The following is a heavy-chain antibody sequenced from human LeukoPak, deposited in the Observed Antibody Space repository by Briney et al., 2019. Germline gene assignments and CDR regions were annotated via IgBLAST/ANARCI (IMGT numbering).Heavy chain of an antibody. D-gene: IGHD1-1*01. CDR3: ARDQVQRPLYYYYGMDV. V-gene: IGHV4-31*03. CDR2: IYYSGST. CDR1: GGSISSGGYY. Sequence: KTSETLSLTCTVSGGSISSGGYYWSWIRQHPGKGLEWIGYIYYSGSTYYNPSLKSRVTISVDTSKNQFSLKLSSETAADTAVYYCARDQVQRPLYYYYGMDVWGQGTTVTVSS. J-gene: IGHJ6*02.